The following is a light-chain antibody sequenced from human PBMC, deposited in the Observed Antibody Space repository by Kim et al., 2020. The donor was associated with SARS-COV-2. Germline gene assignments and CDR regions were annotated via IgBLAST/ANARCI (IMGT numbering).Light chain of an antibody. CDR2: DAS. V-gene: IGKV3-20*01. J-gene: IGKJ1*01. CDR1: QSVSSTY. CDR3: QQYDTSRT. Sequence: LSPGERATLSCRASQSVSSTYLAWYQQKPGQAPRLLMSDASTRATGIPDRFSGSGYETDFTLTISRLEPEDFAVYYCQQYDTSRTFGQGTKVDIK.